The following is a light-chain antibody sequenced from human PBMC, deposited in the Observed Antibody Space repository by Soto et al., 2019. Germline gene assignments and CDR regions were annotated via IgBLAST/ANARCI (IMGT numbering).Light chain of an antibody. CDR3: SSYTSSHTYV. J-gene: IGLJ1*01. CDR1: SSDVGGSNF. CDR2: DVN. Sequence: QSALTQPASVSGSPGQSIPFSCTGTSSDVGGSNFVSWYQQHPGKAPKLMIYDVNNRPSGVSNRFSGSKSGNTASLTISGLQAEDEAYYYCSSYTSSHTYVFGTGTKLTVL. V-gene: IGLV2-14*01.